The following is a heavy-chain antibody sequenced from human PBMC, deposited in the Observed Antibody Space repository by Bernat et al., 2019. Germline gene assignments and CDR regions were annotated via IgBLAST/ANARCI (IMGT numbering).Heavy chain of an antibody. CDR2: ILGSGDIT. V-gene: IGHV3-64*01. CDR1: GFTFSNYP. J-gene: IGHJ4*02. Sequence: EVQLVESGGGVVQPGGSLRLSCAASGFTFSNYPMHWVRQAPGKGLEYLSSILGSGDITQYANSVKGRFTISRDNSKNTLYLHMGSLRADDMAVYYCARDKDGGYVFDYWGQGTLVTVSS. CDR3: ARDKDGGYVFDY. D-gene: IGHD5-12*01.